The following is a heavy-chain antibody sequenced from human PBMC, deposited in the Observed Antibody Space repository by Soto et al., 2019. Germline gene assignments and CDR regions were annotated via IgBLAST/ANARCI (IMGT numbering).Heavy chain of an antibody. CDR1: GFTFSSYA. J-gene: IGHJ4*02. Sequence: GGSLRLSCAASGFTFSSYAMSWVRQAPGKGLEWVSGTSSSGGSTYYADSVKGRFTISRDNSKNTLYLQMNSLRAEDTAVYYCAREGGQQLVLGYFDYWGQGTLVTVSS. CDR2: TSSSGGST. CDR3: AREGGQQLVLGYFDY. D-gene: IGHD6-13*01. V-gene: IGHV3-23*01.